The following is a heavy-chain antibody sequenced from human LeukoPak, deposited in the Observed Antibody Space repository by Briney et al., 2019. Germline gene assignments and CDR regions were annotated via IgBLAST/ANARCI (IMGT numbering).Heavy chain of an antibody. Sequence: ASVKVSCKASGYTFTSYGISWVRQAPGQGLEWMGWISAYNGNANYAQNLQGRITMTTDTSTSTAYMGLTSLRSDDTAVYYCARDYYYDSSGYVDYWGQGTLVTVSS. D-gene: IGHD3-22*01. CDR1: GYTFTSYG. V-gene: IGHV1-18*01. CDR3: ARDYYYDSSGYVDY. J-gene: IGHJ4*02. CDR2: ISAYNGNA.